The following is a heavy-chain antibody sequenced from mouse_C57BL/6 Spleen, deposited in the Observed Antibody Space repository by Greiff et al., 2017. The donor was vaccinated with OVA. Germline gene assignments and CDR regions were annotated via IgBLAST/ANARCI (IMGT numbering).Heavy chain of an antibody. CDR2: IDPSDSYT. CDR1: GYTFTSYW. J-gene: IGHJ2*01. V-gene: IGHV1-59*01. D-gene: IGHD2-1*01. Sequence: QVQLQQPWAELVRPGTSVKLSCKASGYTFTSYWMHWVKQRPGQGLEWIGVIDPSDSYTNYNQKFKGKATLTVDTSSSTAYMQLSSLTSEDSAVYYCVGNYGNYFDYWGQGTTLTVSS. CDR3: VGNYGNYFDY.